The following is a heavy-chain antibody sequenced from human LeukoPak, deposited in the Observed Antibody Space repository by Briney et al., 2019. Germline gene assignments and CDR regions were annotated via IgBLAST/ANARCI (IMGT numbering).Heavy chain of an antibody. V-gene: IGHV3-23*01. CDR1: GFSFSRFG. Sequence: SGGSLRLSCVASGFSFSRFGMNWVRQAPGKALEWVSHISSTSGDVYYADSVKGRFTISRDSSKNTLYLQMNSLRAEDTAVYYCAKDGTQFSSGSYRYNWFDPWGQGTLVTVSS. J-gene: IGHJ5*02. CDR3: AKDGTQFSSGSYRYNWFDP. D-gene: IGHD3-10*01. CDR2: ISSTSGDV.